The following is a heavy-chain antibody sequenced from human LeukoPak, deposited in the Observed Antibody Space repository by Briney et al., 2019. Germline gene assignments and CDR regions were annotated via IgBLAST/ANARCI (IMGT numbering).Heavy chain of an antibody. Sequence: SETLSLTCTVSGGSISSGGYYWSWIRQHPGKGLEWIGYIYYSGSTYYNPSLKSRVTISVDTSKNQSSLKLSSVTAADTAVYYCASIRDYGDYVGVGWFDPWGQGTLVTVSS. CDR2: IYYSGST. J-gene: IGHJ5*02. V-gene: IGHV4-31*03. D-gene: IGHD4-17*01. CDR3: ASIRDYGDYVGVGWFDP. CDR1: GGSISSGGYY.